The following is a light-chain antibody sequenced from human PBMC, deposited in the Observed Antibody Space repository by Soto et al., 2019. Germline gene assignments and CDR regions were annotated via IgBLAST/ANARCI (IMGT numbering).Light chain of an antibody. CDR1: QSVRKY. CDR3: QQNVSSPWT. J-gene: IGKJ1*01. V-gene: IGKV1-39*01. Sequence: DIQMTQSPSSLSASVGDRVTITCRTSQSVRKYLNWYQQKPGKAPNLLIYSVSKLQSGVPSRFSGSGSGTDFTLTISSLQPEDFATYYCQQNVSSPWTFGQGTRVE. CDR2: SVS.